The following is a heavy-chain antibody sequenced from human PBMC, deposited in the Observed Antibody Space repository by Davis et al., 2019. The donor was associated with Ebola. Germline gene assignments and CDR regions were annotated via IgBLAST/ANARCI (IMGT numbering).Heavy chain of an antibody. CDR3: ARDRWGYYDPQAHYYGMDV. Sequence: PSETLSLTCAISGDSVSSNSAAWNWIRQSPSRGLEWLGRTYYRSKWYNDYAVSVKSRITINPDTSKNQFSLQLNSVTPEDTAVYYCARDRWGYYDPQAHYYGMDVWGQGTTVTVSS. D-gene: IGHD3-22*01. J-gene: IGHJ6*02. CDR1: GDSVSSNSAA. CDR2: TYYRSKWYN. V-gene: IGHV6-1*01.